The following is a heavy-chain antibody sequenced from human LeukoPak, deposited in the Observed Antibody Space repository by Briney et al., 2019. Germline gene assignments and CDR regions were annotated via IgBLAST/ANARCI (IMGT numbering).Heavy chain of an antibody. CDR2: ISSSGSII. V-gene: IGHV3-48*03. J-gene: IGHJ4*02. Sequence: GGSLRLSCAASGFIFSSYEMNWVRQAPGKGLEWVSYISSSGSIIYYADSVKGRFTISRDNAKNSLYLQMNSLRAEDTAVYYCAKAGAVVVVAAKFFDYWGQGTLVTVSS. CDR1: GFIFSSYE. D-gene: IGHD2-15*01. CDR3: AKAGAVVVVAAKFFDY.